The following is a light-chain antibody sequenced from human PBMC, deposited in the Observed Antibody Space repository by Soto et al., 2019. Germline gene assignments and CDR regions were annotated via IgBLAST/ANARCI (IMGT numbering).Light chain of an antibody. CDR3: AAWDDSLSGYV. CDR2: SNN. J-gene: IGLJ1*01. Sequence: QSVLTHPPSASGTPGQRVTISCSGSSSNIGSNYVYWYQQLPGTAPKLLIYSNNQRPSGVPDRFSGSKSGTSASLAISGLRPEDEADYYCAAWDDSLSGYVFGTGTKVTVL. CDR1: SSNIGSNY. V-gene: IGLV1-47*02.